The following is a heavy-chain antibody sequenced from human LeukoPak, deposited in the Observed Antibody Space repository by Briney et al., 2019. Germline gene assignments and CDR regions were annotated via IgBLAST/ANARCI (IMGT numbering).Heavy chain of an antibody. CDR3: ARAGFTFSDYFGSFFDY. CDR1: GFTFSDYW. Sequence: GGSLRLSCAASGFTFSDYWLTWVRQAPGKGLEWVANIKKDGSEKYYVDSVKGRFTISRDNAKNSLYLQMNSLRAEDTAVYYCARAGFTFSDYFGSFFDYWGQGTLVTVSS. V-gene: IGHV3-7*01. CDR2: IKKDGSEK. D-gene: IGHD3-10*01. J-gene: IGHJ4*02.